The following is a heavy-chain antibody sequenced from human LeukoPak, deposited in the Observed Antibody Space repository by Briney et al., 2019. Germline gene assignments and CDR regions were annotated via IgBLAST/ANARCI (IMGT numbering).Heavy chain of an antibody. D-gene: IGHD3-10*01. Sequence: AASVKVSCKASGGTFSSYAISWVRQAPGQGLEWMGGIIPMFGTANYAQKFQGRITTTADVSTRTAYMELSSLRSEDTAVYYCASVGSGSYPFDYWGQGTLVTVSS. J-gene: IGHJ4*02. CDR3: ASVGSGSYPFDY. V-gene: IGHV1-69*13. CDR2: IIPMFGTA. CDR1: GGTFSSYA.